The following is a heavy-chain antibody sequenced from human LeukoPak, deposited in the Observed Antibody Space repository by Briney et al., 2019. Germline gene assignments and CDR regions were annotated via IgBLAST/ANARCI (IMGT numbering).Heavy chain of an antibody. CDR2: IYYSGST. CDR1: GGSISNYY. V-gene: IGHV4-59*01. J-gene: IGHJ4*02. D-gene: IGHD6-19*01. Sequence: SETLSLTCTVSGGSISNYYWSWIRQPPGKGLEWIGYIYYSGSTNHNPSLKSRVTISVDTSKNQFSLKLSSVTAADTAVYYCAREIAVAGTFDYWGQGTLVTVSS. CDR3: AREIAVAGTFDY.